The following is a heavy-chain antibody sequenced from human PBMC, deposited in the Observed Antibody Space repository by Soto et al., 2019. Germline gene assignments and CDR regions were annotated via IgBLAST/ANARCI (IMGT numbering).Heavy chain of an antibody. V-gene: IGHV1-69*01. J-gene: IGHJ1*01. CDR2: FIPIFGTA. CDR3: ATNPRPYYYGSGTPGSGYFQH. Sequence: QVQVVQSGAEVKKPGSSVKVSCKASGGTFSSYAISWVRQAPGQGLEWMGGFIPIFGTANYAQKFQGRVTIAADESTSTAYMELSSLRSADTAVYYCATNPRPYYYGSGTPGSGYFQHWGQGTLVTVSS. CDR1: GGTFSSYA. D-gene: IGHD3-10*01.